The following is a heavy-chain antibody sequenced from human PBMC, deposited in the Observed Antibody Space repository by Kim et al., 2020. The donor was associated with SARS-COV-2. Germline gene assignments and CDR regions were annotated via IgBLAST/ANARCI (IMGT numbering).Heavy chain of an antibody. V-gene: IGHV4-31*03. Sequence: SETLSLTCTVSGGSISSGGYYWSWIRQHPGKGLEWIGYIYYSGSTYYNPSLKSRVTISVDTSKHQFSLRLFSVTAADTAVYYCARDGGKDDSSGFVAFDIWGQGTMVTVSS. CDR3: ARDGGKDDSSGFVAFDI. J-gene: IGHJ3*02. D-gene: IGHD3-22*01. CDR1: GGSISSGGYY. CDR2: IYYSGST.